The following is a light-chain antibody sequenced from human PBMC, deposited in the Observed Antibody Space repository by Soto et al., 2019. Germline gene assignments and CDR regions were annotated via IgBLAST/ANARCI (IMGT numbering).Light chain of an antibody. CDR2: GAS. CDR1: QSVSSN. CDR3: QQYNNWPPWT. V-gene: IGKV3-15*01. J-gene: IGKJ1*01. Sequence: EIVMTQSPVTLSVSPGERATLSCRASQSVSSNLAWYQQKPGQAPRLLIFGASTRATGIPARFSGSGSGIEFTLTISSLQSEDFALYYCQQYNNWPPWTFGQGTKVEIK.